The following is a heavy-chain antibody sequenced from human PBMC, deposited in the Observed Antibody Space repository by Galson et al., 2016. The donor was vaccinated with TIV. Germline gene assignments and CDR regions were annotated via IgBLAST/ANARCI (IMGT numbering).Heavy chain of an antibody. J-gene: IGHJ4*02. CDR3: AKGKEYYEF. V-gene: IGHV5-51*03. D-gene: IGHD3-16*01. CDR1: GYMFSAHW. Sequence: QSGAEVKKPGESLIISCKASGYMFSAHWFGWVRQMPGKGPEWIGIMNPGDSETRYSPSFEGQVTISADNSISTAYLQWHSLKASDTVVYYCAKGKEYYEFWGQGTLVTVSS. CDR2: MNPGDSET.